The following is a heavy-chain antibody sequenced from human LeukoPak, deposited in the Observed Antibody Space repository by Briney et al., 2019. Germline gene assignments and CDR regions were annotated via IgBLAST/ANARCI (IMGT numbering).Heavy chain of an antibody. Sequence: GASVTVSCKASGYTFTSYYMHWVRQAPGQGLEWMGIINPSGGSTSYAQKFQGRVTMTRDTSTSTVYMELSSLRSEDTAVYYCARDSSGWHEFDYWGQGTLVTVSS. V-gene: IGHV1-46*01. J-gene: IGHJ4*02. CDR1: GYTFTSYY. CDR2: INPSGGST. D-gene: IGHD6-19*01. CDR3: ARDSSGWHEFDY.